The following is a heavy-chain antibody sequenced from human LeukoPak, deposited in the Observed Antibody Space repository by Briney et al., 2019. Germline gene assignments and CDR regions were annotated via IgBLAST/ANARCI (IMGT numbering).Heavy chain of an antibody. Sequence: GGSLRLSCAVSGFTLSSYGMHWVRQAPGKGLEWVAVIWYDGSNKYYADSVKGRFTISRDNSKNTLYLQMNSPRAEDTAVYYCARERRGNWFDPWGQGTLVTVSS. CDR3: ARERRGNWFDP. CDR1: GFTLSSYG. D-gene: IGHD1-1*01. J-gene: IGHJ5*02. V-gene: IGHV3-33*08. CDR2: IWYDGSNK.